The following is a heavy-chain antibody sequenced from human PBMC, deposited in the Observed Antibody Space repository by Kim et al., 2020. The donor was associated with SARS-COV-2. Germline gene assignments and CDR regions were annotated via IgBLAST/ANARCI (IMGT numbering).Heavy chain of an antibody. Sequence: GGSLRLSCAASGFTFSSYGMHWVRQAPGKGLEWVAVIWYDGSNKYYADSVKGRFTISRDNSKNTLYLQMNSLRAEDTAVYYCARFVDTGLFDPWGQGTLVTVSS. CDR2: IWYDGSNK. CDR3: ARFVDTGLFDP. J-gene: IGHJ5*02. V-gene: IGHV3-33*01. CDR1: GFTFSSYG. D-gene: IGHD5-18*01.